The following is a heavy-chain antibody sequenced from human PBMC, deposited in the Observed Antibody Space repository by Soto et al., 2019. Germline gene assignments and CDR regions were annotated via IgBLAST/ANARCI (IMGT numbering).Heavy chain of an antibody. Sequence: ASVKVSCKASGYTFTSYGISWVRQAPGQGLEWMGWISAYNGNTNYAQKLQGRVPMTTDTSTSTAYMELRSLRSDDTAVYYCARVRGYYYDSSGYYYPDYWGQGTLVTVSS. D-gene: IGHD3-22*01. CDR1: GYTFTSYG. V-gene: IGHV1-18*01. CDR2: ISAYNGNT. CDR3: ARVRGYYYDSSGYYYPDY. J-gene: IGHJ4*02.